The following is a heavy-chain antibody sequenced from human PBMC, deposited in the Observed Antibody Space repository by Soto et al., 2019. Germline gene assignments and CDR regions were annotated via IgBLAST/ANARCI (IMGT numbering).Heavy chain of an antibody. CDR2: INRSGST. Sequence: SETLSLTCAVYGGSFSGYYWSWIRQPPGKGLEWIGEINRSGSTNYNPSLKSRVTISVDTSKNQFSLKLSSVTAADTAVYYCAREPVVVPAAKGLGPNWFDPWGQGTLVTVSS. CDR3: AREPVVVPAAKGLGPNWFDP. CDR1: GGSFSGYY. D-gene: IGHD2-2*01. J-gene: IGHJ5*02. V-gene: IGHV4-34*01.